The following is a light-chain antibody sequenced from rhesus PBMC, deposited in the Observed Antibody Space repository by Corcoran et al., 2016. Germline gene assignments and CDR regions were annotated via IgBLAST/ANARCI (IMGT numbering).Light chain of an antibody. CDR2: EVN. J-gene: IGLJ1*01. CDR3: SSYAGSNTFI. V-gene: IGLV2-32*02. CDR1: SSDIGGYDY. Sequence: QAALTQPRSVSGSPGQSVTISCAGTSSDIGGYDYVSWYQQHPGTAPKLMIYEVNKRPSGVSDRFSASKSGNTASLTISGLQAEDEADYYCSSYAGSNTFIFASGTRLNVL.